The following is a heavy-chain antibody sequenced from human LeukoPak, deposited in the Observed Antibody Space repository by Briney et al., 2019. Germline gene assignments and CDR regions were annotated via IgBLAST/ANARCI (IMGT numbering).Heavy chain of an antibody. CDR3: ARASYHFDSSGYYSVGYFGY. V-gene: IGHV4-31*03. CDR1: GGSISGGGYY. Sequence: SETLSLTCTVSGGSISGGGYYWSWIRQHPGKGLEWIGYIYYSGSTYYNPSLKSRVTISVDTSKNQFSLKLTSVTAADTAVYHCARASYHFDSSGYYSVGYFGYWGQGTLVTVSS. J-gene: IGHJ4*02. CDR2: IYYSGST. D-gene: IGHD3-22*01.